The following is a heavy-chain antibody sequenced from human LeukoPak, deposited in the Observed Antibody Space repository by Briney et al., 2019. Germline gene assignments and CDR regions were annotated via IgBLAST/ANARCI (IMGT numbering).Heavy chain of an antibody. CDR3: ARDNGTVTGYFDY. V-gene: IGHV3-30-3*01. CDR1: GFTLSIYA. CDR2: ISYDGSNK. D-gene: IGHD4-17*01. Sequence: GRSQRLSCAASGFTLSIYAMHWVRQAPGKGLEWVAVISYDGSNKYYADSVKGRFTISRDNSKNTLYLQMNSLRAEDTAVYYCARDNGTVTGYFDYWGQGTLVTVSS. J-gene: IGHJ4*02.